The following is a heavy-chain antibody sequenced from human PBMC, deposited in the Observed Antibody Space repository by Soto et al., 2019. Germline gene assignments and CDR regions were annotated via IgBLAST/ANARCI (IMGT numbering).Heavy chain of an antibody. CDR1: GYSFTSYW. Sequence: GESVKISFKGSGYSFTSYWISWVRQMPGKGLEWMGRIDPSDSYTNYSPSFQGHVTISADKSISTAYLQWSSLKASDTAMYYCARHGDPDTAMVTGYYYYYGMDVWGQGTTVTVSS. V-gene: IGHV5-10-1*01. D-gene: IGHD5-18*01. J-gene: IGHJ6*02. CDR2: IDPSDSYT. CDR3: ARHGDPDTAMVTGYYYYYGMDV.